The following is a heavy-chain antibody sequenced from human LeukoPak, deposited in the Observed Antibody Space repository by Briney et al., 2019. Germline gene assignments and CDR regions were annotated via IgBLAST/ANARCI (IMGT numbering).Heavy chain of an antibody. CDR2: ISSNGDST. Sequence: GGSLRLSCAASGFTFSSYAMHWVRQAPGKGLEYVSAISSNGDSTYYANSVKGRFTISRDNSKNTLYLQMGSLRAEDMAVYYCARDRGYSYGTDFDYWGQGTLVTVSS. D-gene: IGHD5-18*01. CDR1: GFTFSSYA. CDR3: ARDRGYSYGTDFDY. J-gene: IGHJ4*02. V-gene: IGHV3-64*01.